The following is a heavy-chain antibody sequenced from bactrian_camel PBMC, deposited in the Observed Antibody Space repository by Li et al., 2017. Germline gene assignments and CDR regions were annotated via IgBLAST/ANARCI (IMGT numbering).Heavy chain of an antibody. Sequence: QLVESGGGSVQAGGSLRLPCVASGFTFSGYPMKWVRQAPGKGLEWVSTIHSGGDTRTYYADSVKGRFTISRDNAKNTLYLQMNNLKPEDSGMYYCAADRTWFQCTLETMSTGRGGRGTQVTVS. V-gene: IGHV3S31*01. CDR1: GFTFSGYP. J-gene: IGHJ4*01. D-gene: IGHD4*01. CDR2: IHSGGDTRT. CDR3: AADRTWFQCTLETMSTGR.